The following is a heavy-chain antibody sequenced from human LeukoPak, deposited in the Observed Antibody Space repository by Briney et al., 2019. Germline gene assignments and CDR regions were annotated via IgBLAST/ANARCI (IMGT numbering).Heavy chain of an antibody. CDR3: ASDGAYQPPRY. CDR1: GYVFTSYY. D-gene: IGHD2-2*01. V-gene: IGHV1-46*01. J-gene: IGHJ4*02. CDR2: INPSGGRT. Sequence: ASVKVSCKASGYVFTSYYIHWMRQAPGQGLEWMGKINPSGGRTNYAQKFQDRVTLTSDTSTSTACMDLSSLRFEDTAVYYCASDGAYQPPRYWGQGTLVTVSS.